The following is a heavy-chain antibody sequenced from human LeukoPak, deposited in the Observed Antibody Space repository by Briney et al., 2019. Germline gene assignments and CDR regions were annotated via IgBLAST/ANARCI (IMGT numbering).Heavy chain of an antibody. V-gene: IGHV1-46*03. CDR2: INPSGGST. Sequence: ASVKVSCKASGYTFTSYYMHWVRQAPGQGLEWMGIINPSGGSTSYAQKFQDRVTMTRDTSTSTVYMELSSLRSEDTAVYYCARERYCTNGVCYHFDYWGQGTLVTVSS. CDR1: GYTFTSYY. J-gene: IGHJ4*02. CDR3: ARERYCTNGVCYHFDY. D-gene: IGHD2-8*01.